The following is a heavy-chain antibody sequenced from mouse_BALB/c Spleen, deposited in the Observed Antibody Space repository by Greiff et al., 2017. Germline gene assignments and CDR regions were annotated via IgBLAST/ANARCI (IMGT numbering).Heavy chain of an antibody. J-gene: IGHJ1*01. D-gene: IGHD1-1*01. V-gene: IGHV1-39*01. CDR3: ASADYYGSSRDWYFDV. Sequence: EVQLVESGPELEKPGASVKISCKASGYSFTGYNMNWVKQSNGKSLEWIGNIDPYYGGTSYNQKFKGKATLTVDKSTSTAYMQLKSLTSEDSAVYYCASADYYGSSRDWYFDVWGAGTTVTVSS. CDR1: GYSFTGYN. CDR2: IDPYYGGT.